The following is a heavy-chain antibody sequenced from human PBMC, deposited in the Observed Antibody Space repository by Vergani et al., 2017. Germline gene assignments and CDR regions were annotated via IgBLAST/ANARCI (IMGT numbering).Heavy chain of an antibody. CDR2: ISSSSSYI. CDR3: ARDLEQWPVLGY. Sequence: EVQLVESGGGLVQPGRSLRLSCTASGFTFGDYAMSWVRQAPGKGLEWVSSISSSSSYIYYADSVKGRFTISRDNAKNSLYLQMNSLRAEDTAVYYCARDLEQWPVLGYWGQGTLVTVSS. D-gene: IGHD6-19*01. CDR1: GFTFGDYA. V-gene: IGHV3-21*01. J-gene: IGHJ4*02.